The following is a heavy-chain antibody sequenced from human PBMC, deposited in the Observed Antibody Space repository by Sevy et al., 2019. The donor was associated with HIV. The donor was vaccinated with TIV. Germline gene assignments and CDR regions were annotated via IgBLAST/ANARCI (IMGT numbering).Heavy chain of an antibody. CDR2: ISSSGSAI. Sequence: GGSLRLSCTASGFTFSSYDMNWVRQAPGKGLEWVSKISSSGSAIYYADSGKGRFTISSDKAKNSLNLQMNSLRAEDTAVYYCTRNGGAFDNGFDPWGQGTLVTVSS. V-gene: IGHV3-48*03. J-gene: IGHJ5*02. D-gene: IGHD2-8*01. CDR3: TRNGGAFDNGFDP. CDR1: GFTFSSYD.